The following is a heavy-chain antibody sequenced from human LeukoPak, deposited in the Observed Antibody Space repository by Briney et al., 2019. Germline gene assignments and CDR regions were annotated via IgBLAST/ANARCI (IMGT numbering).Heavy chain of an antibody. CDR3: AKVGNSRGWDY. J-gene: IGHJ4*02. V-gene: IGHV3-7*01. D-gene: IGHD6-19*01. CDR2: IKQDGSDK. CDR1: GFTFSTYW. Sequence: GGSLRLSCAASGFTFSTYWMSWVRQAPGKGLEWVANIKQDGSDKYHVDSVKGRFTISRDNAKNSLYLQMNSLKAEDTAVYYCAKVGNSRGWDYWGQGVLVTVSS.